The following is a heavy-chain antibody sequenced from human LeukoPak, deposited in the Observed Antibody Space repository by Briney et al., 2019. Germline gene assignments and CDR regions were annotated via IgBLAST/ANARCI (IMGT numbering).Heavy chain of an antibody. Sequence: ASVKVSCKASGYTFTSYAMNWVRQAPGQGLEWMGWINTNTGNPTYAQGFTGRFVFSLDTSVSTAYLQISSLKAEDTAVYYCARVGSQYSGYEDRDYYYYMDVWGKGTTVTVSS. V-gene: IGHV7-4-1*02. D-gene: IGHD5-12*01. CDR2: INTNTGNP. CDR1: GYTFTSYA. J-gene: IGHJ6*03. CDR3: ARVGSQYSGYEDRDYYYYMDV.